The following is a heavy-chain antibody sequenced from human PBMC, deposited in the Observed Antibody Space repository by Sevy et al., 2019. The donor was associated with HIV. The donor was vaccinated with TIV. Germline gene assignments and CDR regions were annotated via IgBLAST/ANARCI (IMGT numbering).Heavy chain of an antibody. V-gene: IGHV1-18*01. J-gene: IGHJ6*02. CDR3: ARDFRLRYFDWSLYYYYGMDV. Sequence: ASVKVSCKASGYTFTSYGISWVRQAPGQGLEWMGWISAYNGNTNYAQKLQGRVTITTDTSTSTAYMELRSLRSDDTAVYYCARDFRLRYFDWSLYYYYGMDVWGQGTTVTVSS. CDR1: GYTFTSYG. CDR2: ISAYNGNT. D-gene: IGHD3-9*01.